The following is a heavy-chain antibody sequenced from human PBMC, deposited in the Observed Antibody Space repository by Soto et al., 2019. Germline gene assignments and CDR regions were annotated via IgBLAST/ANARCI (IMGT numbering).Heavy chain of an antibody. Sequence: GASVKVSCKASGYTFTSYYMHWVRQAPGQGLEWMGIINPSGGSTSYAQKFQGRVTMTRDTSTSTVYMELSSLRSEDTAVYYCARDPTDLYGGDAFDIWGQGSMVTVSS. CDR1: GYTFTSYY. CDR3: ARDPTDLYGGDAFDI. J-gene: IGHJ3*02. V-gene: IGHV1-46*03. CDR2: INPSGGST. D-gene: IGHD3-16*01.